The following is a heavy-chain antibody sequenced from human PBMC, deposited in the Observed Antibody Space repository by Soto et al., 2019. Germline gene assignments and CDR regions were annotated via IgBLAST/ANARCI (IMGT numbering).Heavy chain of an antibody. CDR1: GGSISSTTYS. Sequence: QLQLQESGSGLVKPSQTLSLTCAVSGGSISSTTYSWSWIRQPPGKGLEWIGYIYHSGSTYYNPSLKSQVTISVDRSKNQFSLKLSSVTAADTAVYYCASISTTVVTYDAFDIWGQGTMVTVSS. CDR2: IYHSGST. V-gene: IGHV4-30-2*01. D-gene: IGHD4-17*01. CDR3: ASISTTVVTYDAFDI. J-gene: IGHJ3*02.